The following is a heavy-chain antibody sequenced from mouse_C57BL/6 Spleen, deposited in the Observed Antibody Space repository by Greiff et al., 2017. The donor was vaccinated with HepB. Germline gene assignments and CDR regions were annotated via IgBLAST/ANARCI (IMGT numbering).Heavy chain of an antibody. J-gene: IGHJ1*03. CDR3: AKVGRSYYWYFDV. V-gene: IGHV2-5*01. Sequence: QVQLQQSGPGLVQPSQSLSITCTVSGFSLTSYGVHWVRQSPGKGLEWLGVIWRGGSTDYNAAFMSRLSITKDNSKSQVFFKMNSLQADDTAIYYCAKVGRSYYWYFDVWGTGTTVTVSS. D-gene: IGHD1-1*01. CDR1: GFSLTSYG. CDR2: IWRGGST.